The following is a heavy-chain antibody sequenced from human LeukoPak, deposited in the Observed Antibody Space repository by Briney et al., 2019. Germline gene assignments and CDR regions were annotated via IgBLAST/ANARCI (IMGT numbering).Heavy chain of an antibody. Sequence: GGSLRLSCAASGFTFNNAWMSWVRQAPGKGLEWVGRIKSKTDGGTTDYAAPVKGSFTISRDDSKNTLNLQMNSLKTEDTAVYYCTTVTSGSGTYHKYYFDYWGQGTLVTVSS. D-gene: IGHD3-10*01. V-gene: IGHV3-15*01. CDR3: TTVTSGSGTYHKYYFDY. CDR2: IKSKTDGGTT. CDR1: GFTFNNAW. J-gene: IGHJ4*02.